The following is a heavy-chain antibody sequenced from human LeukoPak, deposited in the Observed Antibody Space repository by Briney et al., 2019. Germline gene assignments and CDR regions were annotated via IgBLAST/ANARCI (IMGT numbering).Heavy chain of an antibody. V-gene: IGHV3-30*03. CDR3: ATLSEKWKVLGPNTMDV. Sequence: RPGGSLRLSCAASGFTFSSYGMHWLRQAPGKGLEWVAVISYDANNKYYGDSVKGRFTISRDNSKNTLFLQMNSLRAEDTAVYFCATLSEKWKVLGPNTMDVWGQGTTVTVSS. CDR2: ISYDANNK. D-gene: IGHD1-1*01. J-gene: IGHJ6*02. CDR1: GFTFSSYG.